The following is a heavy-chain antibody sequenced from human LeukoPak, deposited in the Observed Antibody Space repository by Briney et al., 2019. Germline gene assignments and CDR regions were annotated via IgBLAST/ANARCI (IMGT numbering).Heavy chain of an antibody. J-gene: IGHJ6*03. V-gene: IGHV3-30*17. CDR2: ISYDGSNK. CDR1: GFTFSNYP. Sequence: PGRSLRLSCAASGFTFSNYPMHWVRQAPGKGLEWVAVISYDGSNKYYADSVKGRFTISRDNSKNTLYLQMNSLRAEDTAVYYCARAHSSSWYYPGFVMDVWGKGTTVTVSS. D-gene: IGHD6-13*01. CDR3: ARAHSSSWYYPGFVMDV.